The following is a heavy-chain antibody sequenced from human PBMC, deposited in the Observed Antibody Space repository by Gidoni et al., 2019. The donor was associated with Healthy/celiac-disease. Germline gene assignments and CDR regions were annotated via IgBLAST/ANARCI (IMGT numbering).Heavy chain of an antibody. J-gene: IGHJ6*02. Sequence: QVQLVQSGAEVKKPGSSVKVSCKASGGTFSSYTISWVRQAPGQGLEWMGRIIPILGIANYAQKFQGRVTITADKSTSTAYMELSSLRSEDTAVYYCAGSYCSRTSCYPKGVYYYYYGMDVWGQGTTVTVSS. V-gene: IGHV1-69*02. CDR1: GGTFSSYT. CDR2: IIPILGIA. CDR3: AGSYCSRTSCYPKGVYYYYYGMDV. D-gene: IGHD2-2*01.